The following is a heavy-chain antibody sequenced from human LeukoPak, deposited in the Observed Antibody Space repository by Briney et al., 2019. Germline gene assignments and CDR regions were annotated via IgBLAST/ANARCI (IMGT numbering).Heavy chain of an antibody. Sequence: PSETLSLTRTVSGGSISSSSYYWGWIRQPPGKGLEWIGSIYYSGSTYYNPSLKSRVTISVDTSKNQFSLKLSSVTAADTAVYYCARQDYGDYGFDYWGQGTLVTVSS. V-gene: IGHV4-39*01. J-gene: IGHJ4*02. CDR1: GGSISSSSYY. D-gene: IGHD4-17*01. CDR3: ARQDYGDYGFDY. CDR2: IYYSGST.